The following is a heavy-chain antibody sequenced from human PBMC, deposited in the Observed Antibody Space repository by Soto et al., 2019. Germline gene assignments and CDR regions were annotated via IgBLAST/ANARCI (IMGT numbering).Heavy chain of an antibody. V-gene: IGHV4-30-4*08. J-gene: IGHJ4*02. Sequence: SETLSLTCTVSGGSISSGAYYWSWIRQHPGKGLEWIGYIYYSGSTYYNPSLKSRVTISVDRSKNQFSLKLSSVTAADTAVYYCARSQTTVTPYDYWGQGTLVTISS. CDR2: IYYSGST. CDR3: ARSQTTVTPYDY. D-gene: IGHD4-17*01. CDR1: GGSISSGAYY.